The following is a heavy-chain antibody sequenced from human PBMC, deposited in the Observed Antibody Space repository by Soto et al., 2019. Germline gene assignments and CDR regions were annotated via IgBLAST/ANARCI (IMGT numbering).Heavy chain of an antibody. V-gene: IGHV1-58*01. CDR3: AAFDPGPRGFDP. Sequence: SVKVSCKASGFTFSSYAVQWVRQARGQRLEWIGKIVVGSGNTNYAQKFQERVTITRDMSTSTAYMELSSLRSEDTAFYYCAAFDPGPRGFDPWGQGTLVTVSS. CDR1: GFTFSSYA. CDR2: IVVGSGNT. J-gene: IGHJ5*02. D-gene: IGHD3-9*01.